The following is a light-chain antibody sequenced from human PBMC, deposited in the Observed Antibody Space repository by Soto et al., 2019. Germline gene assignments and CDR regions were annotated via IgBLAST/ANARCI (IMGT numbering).Light chain of an antibody. J-gene: IGKJ2*01. V-gene: IGKV2-30*01. CDR1: QSLMYRDGNTY. CDR2: KVY. CDR3: MQATHWPYT. Sequence: AVMTQSPLSLPVTLGQSASIACEASQSLMYRDGNTYLNWFHQRPGQSPRRLIYKVYNRDSGVPHRFSGSGSGTDFTLEISGVEAEDVGVYYCMQATHWPYTFGQGTKVDI.